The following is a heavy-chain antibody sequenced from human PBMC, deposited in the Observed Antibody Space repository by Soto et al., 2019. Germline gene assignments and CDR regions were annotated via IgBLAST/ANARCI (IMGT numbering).Heavy chain of an antibody. CDR1: GFTFSGDG. CDR3: AKEEPSGRYSLDY. Sequence: PGRSLILSCAASGFTFSGDGMHWVRQAPGKWLEWVAVISYYGTNEYDADSVKGRVTISRDNSKNTLYLQMNSLRAEDTAVYYCAKEEPSGRYSLDYWGQGTQVTVSS. J-gene: IGHJ4*02. V-gene: IGHV3-30*18. CDR2: ISYYGTNE. D-gene: IGHD1-26*01.